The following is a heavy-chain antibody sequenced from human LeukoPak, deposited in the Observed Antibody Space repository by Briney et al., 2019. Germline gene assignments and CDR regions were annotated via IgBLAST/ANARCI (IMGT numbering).Heavy chain of an antibody. CDR3: ARASFNVVFGNWFDP. D-gene: IGHD2-8*01. J-gene: IGHJ5*02. CDR2: IYYSGST. CDR1: GGSTSSSSYY. Sequence: SETLSLTCTVSGGSTSSSSYYWGWIRQPPGKGLEWIGSIYYSGSTYYNPSLKSRVTISVDTSKNQFSLKLSSVTAADTAVYYCARASFNVVFGNWFDPWGQGTLVTVSS. V-gene: IGHV4-39*01.